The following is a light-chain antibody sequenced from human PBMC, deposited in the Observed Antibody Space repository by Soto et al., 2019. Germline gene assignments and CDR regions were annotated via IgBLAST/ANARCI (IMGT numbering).Light chain of an antibody. V-gene: IGKV3-11*01. CDR2: DAS. Sequence: EIVLTQSPATLSLSPGERATLSCRASQIVITSLAWYQQKPGQAPRLLVYDASNRATGIPTRFSGSGSGTDFTFSVSNLEPEDFAVYYCQQHITWPLTFGGGTKVDI. CDR3: QQHITWPLT. J-gene: IGKJ4*01. CDR1: QIVITS.